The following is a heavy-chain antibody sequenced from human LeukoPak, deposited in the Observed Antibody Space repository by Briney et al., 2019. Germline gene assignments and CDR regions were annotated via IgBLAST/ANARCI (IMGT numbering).Heavy chain of an antibody. Sequence: GASVKVSCKASGYTFTSYYMHWVRQAPGQGLEWMGIINPSGGSTSYAQKFQGRVTMTRDTSTSTVYMELSSLRSEDTAVYYCARFATNFWSGYSFDYWGQGTLVTVSS. CDR3: ARFATNFWSGYSFDY. D-gene: IGHD3-3*01. J-gene: IGHJ4*02. CDR2: INPSGGST. V-gene: IGHV1-46*03. CDR1: GYTFTSYY.